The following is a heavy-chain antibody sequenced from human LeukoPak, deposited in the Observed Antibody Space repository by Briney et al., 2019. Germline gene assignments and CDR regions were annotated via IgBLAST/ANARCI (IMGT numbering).Heavy chain of an antibody. Sequence: ASVKVSCKASGYTFTGYYMHWVRQAPGQGLEWMGWINPNSGGTNYAQKFQGRVTMTRNTSISTAYMELSRLRSDDTAVYYCARIGVQLWVDTPDYWGQGTLVTVSS. CDR1: GYTFTGYY. D-gene: IGHD5-18*01. CDR3: ARIGVQLWVDTPDY. CDR2: INPNSGGT. J-gene: IGHJ4*02. V-gene: IGHV1-2*02.